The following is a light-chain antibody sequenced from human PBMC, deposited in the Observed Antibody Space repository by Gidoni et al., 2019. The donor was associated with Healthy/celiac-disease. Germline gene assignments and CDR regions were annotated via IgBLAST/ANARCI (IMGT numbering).Light chain of an antibody. CDR2: GAS. V-gene: IGKV3-15*01. Sequence: PATLSVSPGERATLSCRASQSVSSSLAWYQQKPGQPPRLLIYGASTRATGIPARFSGSGSGTEFTLTISSLQSEDFAVYYCQQYNKWPGTFXQXTKLEIK. J-gene: IGKJ2*02. CDR1: QSVSSS. CDR3: QQYNKWPGT.